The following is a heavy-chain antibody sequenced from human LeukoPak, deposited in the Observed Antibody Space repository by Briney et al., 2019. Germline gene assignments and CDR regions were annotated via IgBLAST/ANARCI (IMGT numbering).Heavy chain of an antibody. Sequence: GGSLRLSCAASGFTFSSYDMHWVRQAPGKGLEWVAVISYDGSNKYYADSVKGRFTISRDNSKNTLYLQMNSLRAEDTAVYYCAKEGVGPYYDSSGYPRYYFDYWGQGTLVTVSS. V-gene: IGHV3-30*18. CDR1: GFTFSSYD. D-gene: IGHD3-22*01. J-gene: IGHJ4*02. CDR3: AKEGVGPYYDSSGYPRYYFDY. CDR2: ISYDGSNK.